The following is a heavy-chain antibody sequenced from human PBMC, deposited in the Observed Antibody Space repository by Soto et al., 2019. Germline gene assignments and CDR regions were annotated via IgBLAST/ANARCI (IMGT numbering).Heavy chain of an antibody. J-gene: IGHJ4*02. V-gene: IGHV1-2*02. CDR3: ARAPEFDYYDSSGYSVPYRY. D-gene: IGHD3-22*01. CDR2: INPNSGGT. Sequence: RASVKVSCKASGYTFTGYYMHWVRQAPGQGLEWMGWINPNSGGTNYAQKFQGRVTMTRDTSISTAYMELSRLRSDDTAVYYCARAPEFDYYDSSGYSVPYRYWGQGTLVTVSS. CDR1: GYTFTGYY.